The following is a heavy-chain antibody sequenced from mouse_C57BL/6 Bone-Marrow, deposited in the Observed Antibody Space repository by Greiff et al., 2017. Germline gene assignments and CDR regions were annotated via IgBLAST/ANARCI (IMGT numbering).Heavy chain of an antibody. CDR3: SAFDGNYFDF. Sequence: VQLQQSGAELVRPGASVTLSCTASGFNIKDDYIHWVKQRPEEGLEWIGWIDPEIGDTESASKFQGKATITSDTSSRTAYLQLSSLSSEDTAVYYCSAFDGNYFDFWGQGTPLTVAS. D-gene: IGHD2-3*01. CDR2: IDPEIGDT. J-gene: IGHJ2*01. CDR1: GFNIKDDY. V-gene: IGHV14-4*01.